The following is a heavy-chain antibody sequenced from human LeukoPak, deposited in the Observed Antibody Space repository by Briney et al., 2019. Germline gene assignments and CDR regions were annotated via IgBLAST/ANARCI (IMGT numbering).Heavy chain of an antibody. CDR1: GGSISSGSCY. CDR2: IYTSGST. V-gene: IGHV4-61*02. Sequence: PSETLSLTCTVSGGSISSGSCYWSWIRQPAGKGLEWIGRIYTSGSTNYNPSLKSRVTISVDTSKNQFSLKLSSVTAADTAVYYCARDLRLGDSSGYYYSAAFDIWGQGTMVTVSS. D-gene: IGHD3-22*01. J-gene: IGHJ3*02. CDR3: ARDLRLGDSSGYYYSAAFDI.